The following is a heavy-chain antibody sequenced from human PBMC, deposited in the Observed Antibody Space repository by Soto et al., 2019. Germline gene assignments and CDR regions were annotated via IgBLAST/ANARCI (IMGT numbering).Heavy chain of an antibody. Sequence: GGSLRLSCAASGFTFSTYSMNWVRQAPGKGLEWVSYISSSSSTIFYTDSVKGRFTVSRDNAKNTLYLQMNSLRAEDTAVYYCARTLYGGNPGTFDYWGQGTLVTVSS. V-gene: IGHV3-48*01. D-gene: IGHD4-17*01. J-gene: IGHJ4*02. CDR2: ISSSSSTI. CDR3: ARTLYGGNPGTFDY. CDR1: GFTFSTYS.